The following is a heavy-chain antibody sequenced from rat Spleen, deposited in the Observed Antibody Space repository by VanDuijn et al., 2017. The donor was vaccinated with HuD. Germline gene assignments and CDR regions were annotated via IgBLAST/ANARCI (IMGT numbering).Heavy chain of an antibody. V-gene: IGHV5-20*01. CDR3: ARDTNYFDY. J-gene: IGHJ2*01. CDR1: GFTFSDYY. Sequence: EVQLVESGGGLVQPGRSLKLSCAASGFTFSDYYMTWVRQAPAKGLEWVASISNDGPSTYYSDSVKDRFTISRDNTKSTLYLQMNSLRSEDTATYYCARDTNYFDYWGHGVMVTVSS. CDR2: ISNDGPST.